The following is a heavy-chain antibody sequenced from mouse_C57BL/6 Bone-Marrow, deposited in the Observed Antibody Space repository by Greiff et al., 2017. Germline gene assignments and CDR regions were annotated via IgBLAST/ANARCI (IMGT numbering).Heavy chain of an antibody. CDR3: AKNYYGSSLWYFDV. V-gene: IGHV2-3*01. D-gene: IGHD1-1*01. Sequence: VQLKQSGPGLVAPSPSLSITCTASGFSLTSYGVSWVRQPPGQGLEWLGVIWGDGGISKDNSKCQVFLTLNSLQTDVTATYYCAKNYYGSSLWYFDVWGTGTTVTVSS. CDR1: GFSLTSYG. J-gene: IGHJ1*03. CDR2: IWGDG.